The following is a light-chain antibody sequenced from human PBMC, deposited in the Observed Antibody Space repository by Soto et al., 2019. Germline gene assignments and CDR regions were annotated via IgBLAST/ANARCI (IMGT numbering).Light chain of an antibody. CDR2: EVS. CDR1: SGDVGGYNY. Sequence: QSALTQPASVSGSPGQSITISCTGTSGDVGGYNYISWYQQHPGKAPKLMIYEVSDRPSGVSNRFSGSKSGNSASLTISGLQAEDEADYYRTSYTTSTTLPFVFGTGTKVTVL. V-gene: IGLV2-14*01. CDR3: TSYTTSTTLPFV. J-gene: IGLJ1*01.